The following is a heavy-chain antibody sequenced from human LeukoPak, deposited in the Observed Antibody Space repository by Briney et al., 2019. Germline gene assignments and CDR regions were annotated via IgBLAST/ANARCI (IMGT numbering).Heavy chain of an antibody. V-gene: IGHV3-74*01. J-gene: IGHJ4*02. D-gene: IGHD3-3*01. CDR1: GFDFSSNW. CDR2: IKGDGIST. Sequence: GGSLRLSCAASGFDFSSNWMHWVRHAPGQGLVWVSRIKGDGISTNYADSVKGRFTISRDIAKNTLYLQMNTLRAEDTGVYYCAKDHYWSIDYWGRGTLVTVSS. CDR3: AKDHYWSIDY.